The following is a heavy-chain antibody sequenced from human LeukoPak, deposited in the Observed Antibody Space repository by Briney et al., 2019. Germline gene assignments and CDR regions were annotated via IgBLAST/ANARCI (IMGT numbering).Heavy chain of an antibody. V-gene: IGHV4-31*03. Sequence: SQTLSLTCTVSGGSICSGGYYWSWIRQHPGKGLEWIGYIYYSGSTNYNPSLKSRVTISVDTSKNQFSLKLSSVTAADTAVYYCARGLRIAVAGSPFPPDIDAFDIWGQGTMVTVSS. D-gene: IGHD6-19*01. CDR2: IYYSGST. J-gene: IGHJ3*02. CDR3: ARGLRIAVAGSPFPPDIDAFDI. CDR1: GGSICSGGYY.